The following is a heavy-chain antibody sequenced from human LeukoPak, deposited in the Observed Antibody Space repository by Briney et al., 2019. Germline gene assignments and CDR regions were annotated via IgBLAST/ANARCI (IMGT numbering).Heavy chain of an antibody. Sequence: SETLSRTCAVYGGSFSGYYWSWIRQPPGKGLEWIGYIYYSGSTNYNPSLKSRVTISVDTSKNQFSLKLSSVTAADTAVYYCARGPWRITIFGVVIEESMDVWGKGTTVTVSS. CDR2: IYYSGST. CDR3: ARGPWRITIFGVVIEESMDV. V-gene: IGHV4-59*01. J-gene: IGHJ6*03. CDR1: GGSFSGYY. D-gene: IGHD3-3*01.